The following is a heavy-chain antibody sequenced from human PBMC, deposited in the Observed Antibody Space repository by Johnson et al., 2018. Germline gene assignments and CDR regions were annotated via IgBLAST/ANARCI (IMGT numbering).Heavy chain of an antibody. V-gene: IGHV1-69*12. Sequence: QVQLVQSGAEVKKXGSSVKVXCKASGGTFSSYAISWVRQAPGQGLEWMGGIIPIFGTANYAQKFQGRVTITADESTSTAYMELSSLRSEDTAVYYCAREGGSSGYYYASAEYFQHWGQGTLVTVSS. D-gene: IGHD3-22*01. CDR2: IIPIFGTA. CDR1: GGTFSSYA. J-gene: IGHJ1*01. CDR3: AREGGSSGYYYASAEYFQH.